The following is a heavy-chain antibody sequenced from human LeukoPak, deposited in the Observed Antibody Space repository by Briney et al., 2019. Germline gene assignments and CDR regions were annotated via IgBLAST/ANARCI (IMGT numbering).Heavy chain of an antibody. CDR1: GFTISSYW. V-gene: IGHV3-7*01. J-gene: IGHJ4*02. D-gene: IGHD2-15*01. CDR3: ARDLDFRSGVKLHGDPQTSGG. Sequence: GGTLRLSCAASGFTISSYWMSWVRQAPGKGLEWVANINQDGSKKYYVDSVKGRFTISRDNAKNSLYLQVNSLRAEDTAVYYCARDLDFRSGVKLHGDPQTSGGWGQGTLVTVSS. CDR2: INQDGSKK.